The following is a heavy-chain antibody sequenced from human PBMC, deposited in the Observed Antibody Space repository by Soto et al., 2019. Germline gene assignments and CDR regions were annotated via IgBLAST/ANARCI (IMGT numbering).Heavy chain of an antibody. Sequence: GASVKVSCKASGYTFTDYFIHWVRQAPGQEFEWMGWINPNSRGTNYAQKFQGRVTMTRDTSNSTAYMELRGLTSDDTAVYYCARVTLNGGNWFDLWGQGTLVTVSS. V-gene: IGHV1-2*02. CDR1: GYTFTDYF. D-gene: IGHD3-16*01. CDR3: ARVTLNGGNWFDL. CDR2: INPNSRGT. J-gene: IGHJ5*02.